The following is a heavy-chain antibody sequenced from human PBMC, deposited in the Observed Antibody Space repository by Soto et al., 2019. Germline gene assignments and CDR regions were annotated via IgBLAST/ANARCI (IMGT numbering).Heavy chain of an antibody. J-gene: IGHJ6*04. CDR1: GFTFSSYG. D-gene: IGHD1-7*01. CDR3: ARNWNYAYYYYGLDV. Sequence: QVQLVESGGGVVQPGRSLRLSCAASGFTFSSYGMHWVRQAPGKGLEVVAVIWYDGSNKYYADSVKGRFTISRDKSTYPLYRQTHSLRAEDTAVYYCARNWNYAYYYYGLDVWGKGTTVTVSS. V-gene: IGHV3-33*01. CDR2: IWYDGSNK.